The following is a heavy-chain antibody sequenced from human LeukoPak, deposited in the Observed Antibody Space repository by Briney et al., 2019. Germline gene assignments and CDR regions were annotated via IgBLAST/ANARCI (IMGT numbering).Heavy chain of an antibody. D-gene: IGHD3-22*01. CDR3: AKTPDHRGYFAAFDY. V-gene: IGHV3-23*01. Sequence: GGSLRLSCAASGFTFSSYAMSWVRQAPGKGLEWVSVISGSGGSTYYADSVKGRFTISRDNSKNTIYLQMNSLRAEDTAIYYCAKTPDHRGYFAAFDYWGQGTLVTVSS. J-gene: IGHJ4*02. CDR2: ISGSGGST. CDR1: GFTFSSYA.